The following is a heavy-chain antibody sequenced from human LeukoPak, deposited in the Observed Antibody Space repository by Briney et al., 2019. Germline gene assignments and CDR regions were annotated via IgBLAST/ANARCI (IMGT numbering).Heavy chain of an antibody. V-gene: IGHV3-21*01. CDR3: ARDEMTTIDY. Sequence: GGSLRLSCAASGFTFSSYSMNWVRQAPGKGLEWVSSISSSSSYIYYADSVKGRFTISRDNAKNSLYLQMSSLRAEDTAVYYCARDEMTTIDYWGQGTLVTVSS. CDR2: ISSSSSYI. J-gene: IGHJ4*02. CDR1: GFTFSSYS. D-gene: IGHD5-24*01.